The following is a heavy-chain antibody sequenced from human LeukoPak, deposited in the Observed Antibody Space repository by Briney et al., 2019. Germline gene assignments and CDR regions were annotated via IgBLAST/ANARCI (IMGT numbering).Heavy chain of an antibody. V-gene: IGHV4-59*12. CDR1: GGSISSYY. CDR2: IYYSGST. CDR3: ARGGISRDGYNLGNWFDP. J-gene: IGHJ5*02. D-gene: IGHD5-24*01. Sequence: PSETLSLTCTVSGGSISSYYWSWIRQPPGKGLEWIGYIYYSGSTNYNPSLKNRVTISVDTSKNQFSLKLSSVTAADTAVYYCARGGISRDGYNLGNWFDPWGQGTLVTVSS.